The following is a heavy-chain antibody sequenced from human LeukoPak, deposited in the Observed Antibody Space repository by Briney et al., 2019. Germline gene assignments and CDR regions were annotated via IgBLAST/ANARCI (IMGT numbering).Heavy chain of an antibody. J-gene: IGHJ1*01. CDR1: GGTFSSYA. D-gene: IGHD6-13*01. CDR3: ASYYSSTWYPGAEYFQH. CDR2: IIPILGIA. Sequence: ASVKVSCKASGGTFSSYAISWVRQAPGQGLEWMGRIIPILGIANYAQKFQGRVTITADKSTSTAYMELSSLRSEDTAVYYCASYYSSTWYPGAEYFQHWGQGTLVTVSS. V-gene: IGHV1-69*04.